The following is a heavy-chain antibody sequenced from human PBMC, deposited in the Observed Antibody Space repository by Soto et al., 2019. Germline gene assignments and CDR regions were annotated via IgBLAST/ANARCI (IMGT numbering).Heavy chain of an antibody. CDR3: ARGDGLGELSSTLDY. V-gene: IGHV3-30*04. CDR2: ISYDGNNK. D-gene: IGHD3-16*02. CDR1: GFTFNSYA. Sequence: QVQLVASGGGVVQPGRSLRLSCAASGFTFNSYAMHWVRQVPGKGLEWVAVISYDGNNKYYADSVKGRFIISRDNSKNTLYLQMSSRKPEDTAVYYCARGDGLGELSSTLDYWGQGTLVTVSS. J-gene: IGHJ4*02.